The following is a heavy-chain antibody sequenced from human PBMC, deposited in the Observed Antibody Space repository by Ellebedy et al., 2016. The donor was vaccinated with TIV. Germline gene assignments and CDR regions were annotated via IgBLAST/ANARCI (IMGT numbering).Heavy chain of an antibody. Sequence: SETLSLXXAVYGGSFSGYYWSWIRQPPGKGLEWIGEINHSGSTNYNPSLKSRVTISVDTSKNQFSLKLSSVTAADTAVYYCARGYWNDDYYGMDVWGQGTTVTVSS. J-gene: IGHJ6*02. CDR3: ARGYWNDDYYGMDV. CDR2: INHSGST. D-gene: IGHD1-1*01. V-gene: IGHV4-34*01. CDR1: GGSFSGYY.